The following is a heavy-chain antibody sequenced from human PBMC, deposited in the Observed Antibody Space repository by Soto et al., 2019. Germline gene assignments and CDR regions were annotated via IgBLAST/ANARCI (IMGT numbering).Heavy chain of an antibody. CDR1: GFSLSTSGVG. Sequence: QITLKESGPTLVKPTQTLTLTCTFSGFSLSTSGVGVGWIRQPPGKALEWLALIYWDDDKRYSPSLKNRLTIPKDTSQNRLAPTMTNMDPVDTANYYCAHRRIGDYPYFDYWGQGTLITVSS. V-gene: IGHV2-5*02. D-gene: IGHD2-15*01. J-gene: IGHJ4*02. CDR2: IYWDDDK. CDR3: AHRRIGDYPYFDY.